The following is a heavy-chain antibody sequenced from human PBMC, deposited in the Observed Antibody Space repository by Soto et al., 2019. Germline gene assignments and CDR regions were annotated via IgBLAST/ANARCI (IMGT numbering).Heavy chain of an antibody. Sequence: PGRPLRLSCTASGLTIGSNYMSWVRQAPGKGLEWVSVIYSGGSTYYADSVKGRFTISRDNSENTLYLQMNSLRAEDTAVYYCARTCSGGTCSFDYWGQGTLVTVSS. CDR1: GLTIGSNY. CDR2: IYSGGST. V-gene: IGHV3-66*01. J-gene: IGHJ4*02. CDR3: ARTCSGGTCSFDY. D-gene: IGHD2-15*01.